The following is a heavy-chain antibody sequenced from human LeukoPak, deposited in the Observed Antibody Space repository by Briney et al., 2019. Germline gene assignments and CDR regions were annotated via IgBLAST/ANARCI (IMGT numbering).Heavy chain of an antibody. CDR3: ARESGVATMYRYFDY. J-gene: IGHJ4*02. V-gene: IGHV6-1*01. CDR2: TYYRSKWYN. D-gene: IGHD5-12*01. Sequence: SQTLSLTCAISGDTVSINSAAWNWLRQSPSRGLEWLGSTYYRSKWYNDYAVSVKSRITINPDTSQNQFSLQLNSVTPEDTAVYYCARESGVATMYRYFDYWGQGNLVTVSS. CDR1: GDTVSINSAA.